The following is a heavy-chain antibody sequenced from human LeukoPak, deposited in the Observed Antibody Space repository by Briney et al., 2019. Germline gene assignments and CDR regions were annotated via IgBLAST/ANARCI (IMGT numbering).Heavy chain of an antibody. D-gene: IGHD2-15*01. J-gene: IGHJ5*02. CDR3: AKTAVAVSPDYNYFDP. V-gene: IGHV1-2*02. CDR1: GYTFTLYY. CDR2: INPNSGAT. Sequence: ASVKVSCKASGYTFTLYYIHWVRQAPGRGLEWMGWINPNSGATNYAQNFQGRVTMTRDTSIRTTYMELSSLIFDDTALYYCAKTAVAVSPDYNYFDPWGQGTLVTVSS.